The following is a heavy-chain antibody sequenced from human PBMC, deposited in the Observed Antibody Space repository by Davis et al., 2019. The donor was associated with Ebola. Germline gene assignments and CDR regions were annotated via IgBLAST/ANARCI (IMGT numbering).Heavy chain of an antibody. V-gene: IGHV1-8*02. J-gene: IGHJ4*02. Sequence: ASVKVSCKASGGTFSSYAISWVRQATGQGLEWMGWLNPNSGNTDSTHKFQGRLTMTKNISIGTAYMELSTLTSEDTAVYYCARRVYSRSGFDSWGQGTLVTVSS. CDR2: LNPNSGNT. CDR3: ARRVYSRSGFDS. CDR1: GGTFSSYA. D-gene: IGHD2-8*01.